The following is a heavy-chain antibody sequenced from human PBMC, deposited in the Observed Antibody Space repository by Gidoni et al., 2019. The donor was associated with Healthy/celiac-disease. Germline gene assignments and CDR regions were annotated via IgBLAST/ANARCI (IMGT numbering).Heavy chain of an antibody. CDR1: GYSFTSYW. J-gene: IGHJ4*02. CDR2: IYPGDSDT. Sequence: EVQLVQSGAEVKKPGESLKISCKGSGYSFTSYWIGWVRQMPGKGLEWMGIIYPGDSDTRYSPSFQGQVTISADKSISTAYLQWSSLKASDTAMYYCARHDSVAKGVRGVITGALHWGQGTLVTVSS. CDR3: ARHDSVAKGVRGVITGALH. D-gene: IGHD3-10*01. V-gene: IGHV5-51*01.